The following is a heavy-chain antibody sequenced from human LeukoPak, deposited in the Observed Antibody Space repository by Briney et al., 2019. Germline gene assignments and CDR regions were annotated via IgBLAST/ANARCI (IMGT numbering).Heavy chain of an antibody. V-gene: IGHV3-23*01. CDR2: ITGNGGST. J-gene: IGHJ4*02. Sequence: GGSLRLSCAASALTFSVAGMHWVRQAPGKGLEWVSAITGNGGSTYYADSVKGRFTISRDNSKSTLYLQMNRLRVEDTAIYYCAKRSCSGTTCYPLDYWGQGTLVTVSS. D-gene: IGHD6-19*01. CDR3: AKRSCSGTTCYPLDY. CDR1: ALTFSVAG.